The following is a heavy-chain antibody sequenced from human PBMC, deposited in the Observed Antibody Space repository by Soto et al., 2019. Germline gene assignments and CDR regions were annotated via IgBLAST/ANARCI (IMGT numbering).Heavy chain of an antibody. CDR2: INPNSGGT. CDR3: ARDARGHEAPMDY. Sequence: ASMKVSCKASGYTFTGYYMHWVRQAPGQGLEWMGWINPNSGGTNYAQKFQGWVTMTRDTSISTAYMELSRLRSDDTAVYYCARDARGHEAPMDYWGQGTLVTVSS. J-gene: IGHJ4*02. V-gene: IGHV1-2*04. CDR1: GYTFTGYY.